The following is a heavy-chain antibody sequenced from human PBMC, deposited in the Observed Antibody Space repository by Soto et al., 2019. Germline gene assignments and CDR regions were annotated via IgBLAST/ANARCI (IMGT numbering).Heavy chain of an antibody. J-gene: IGHJ6*04. CDR3: RGPHGPPAWYFGLDV. V-gene: IGHV5-51*01. CDR1: GYSFTSYW. CDR2: IYPGDSDT. D-gene: IGHD6-13*01. Sequence: LGESLKISCKGSGYSFTSYWINWVRQMPGKGLEWMGIIYPGDSDTRYSPSFQGQVTISAYKSIDTAYLQRSSLKASDTAVHHCRGPHGPPAWYFGLDVWGRRHTVAASS.